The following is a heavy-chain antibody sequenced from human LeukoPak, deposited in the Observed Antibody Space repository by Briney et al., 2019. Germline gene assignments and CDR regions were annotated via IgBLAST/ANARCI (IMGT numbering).Heavy chain of an antibody. D-gene: IGHD3-10*01. CDR1: GSSFTSYW. Sequence: GASLKISCKGSGSSFTSYWIGWVRQMPGKGLEWMGIIYPGDSDTRYSPSFQGQVTISADKSISTAYLQWSSLKASDTAMYYCARHYFGARTKGWFDPWGQGTLVTVSS. V-gene: IGHV5-51*01. J-gene: IGHJ5*02. CDR3: ARHYFGARTKGWFDP. CDR2: IYPGDSDT.